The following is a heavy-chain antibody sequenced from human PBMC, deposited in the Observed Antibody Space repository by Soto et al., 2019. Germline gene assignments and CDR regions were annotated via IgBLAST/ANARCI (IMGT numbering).Heavy chain of an antibody. CDR3: ARGSRFDP. Sequence: QVQLLKSGPKLVKPSQTLSLTCTVSGASITTAHYWTWVRQHPVKGLEWIGHIYYSGSTYYNPSLKSRLKISLDTSKNQFSLQLDSMTVADTAIYYSARGSRFDPWGQGTHVTVSS. D-gene: IGHD1-26*01. CDR1: GASITTAHY. J-gene: IGHJ5*02. CDR2: IYYSGST. V-gene: IGHV4-31*03.